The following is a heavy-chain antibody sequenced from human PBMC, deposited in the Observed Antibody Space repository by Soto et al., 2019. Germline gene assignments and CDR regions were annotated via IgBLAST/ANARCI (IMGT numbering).Heavy chain of an antibody. CDR2: IYHSGST. J-gene: IGHJ4*02. CDR3: AHRPIVGAAI. D-gene: IGHD1-26*01. V-gene: IGHV4-4*02. CDR1: GGSISNSNW. Sequence: QVQLQESGPGVVKPSGTLSLTCGVFGGSISNSNWWTWVRQPPGKGLEWIGEIYHSGSTNYNSSLMRRVTISLDKPDNQFSLKLSYVTAADTAVYYCAHRPIVGAAIWGQGALVTVSS.